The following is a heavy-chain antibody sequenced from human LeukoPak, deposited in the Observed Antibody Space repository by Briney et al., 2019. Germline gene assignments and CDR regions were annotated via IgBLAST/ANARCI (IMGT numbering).Heavy chain of an antibody. D-gene: IGHD2-21*02. CDR3: AKPPRVVVVTAFDS. CDR2: ITGSGSST. V-gene: IGHV3-23*01. Sequence: GGSLRLSCAASGFTFSSYAMTWVRQAPGKGLEWVSSITGSGSSTYYADSVKGRFTISRDNSKNTLYVQMNSLRAEDTAVYFCAKPPRVVVVTAFDSWGQGTLVIVSS. J-gene: IGHJ4*02. CDR1: GFTFSSYA.